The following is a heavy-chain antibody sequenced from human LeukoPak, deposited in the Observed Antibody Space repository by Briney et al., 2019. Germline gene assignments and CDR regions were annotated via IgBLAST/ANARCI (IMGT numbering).Heavy chain of an antibody. CDR2: ISTSGSYT. D-gene: IGHD5-12*01. CDR3: ARGGSRGYSGYDSN. V-gene: IGHV3-11*05. Sequence: GGSLRLSCAASGFTFSDYYMTWIRKAPGRGLEWISYISTSGSYTNYADSVKGRFTISRDNAESSLYLPMNSLRAEDTAVYYCARGGSRGYSGYDSNWGQGTLVTVSS. J-gene: IGHJ4*02. CDR1: GFTFSDYY.